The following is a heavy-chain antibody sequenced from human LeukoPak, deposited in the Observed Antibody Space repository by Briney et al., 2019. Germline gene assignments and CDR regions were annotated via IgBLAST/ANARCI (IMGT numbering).Heavy chain of an antibody. Sequence: PGGSLRLSCTTSGFTFGDYAMSWFRQAPGKGLEWVGFIRSKTYGGTTEYAASVKGRFTISRDDSKSIAYLQMNSLKTEDTALYYCTRAYCSSTSCYLGAFDIWGQGTMVTVSS. CDR3: TRAYCSSTSCYLGAFDI. CDR1: GFTFGDYA. D-gene: IGHD2-2*01. V-gene: IGHV3-49*03. CDR2: IRSKTYGGTT. J-gene: IGHJ3*02.